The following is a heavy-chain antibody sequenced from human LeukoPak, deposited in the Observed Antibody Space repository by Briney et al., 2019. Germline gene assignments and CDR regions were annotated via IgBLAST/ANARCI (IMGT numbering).Heavy chain of an antibody. CDR2: ISGSGGST. Sequence: GGSLRLSCAASGFTFSSYAMSWVRQAPGKGLEWVSAISGSGGSTYYADSVKGRFTISRDNSKNTLYLKMNSLRAEDTAVYYCAKVGGSYRYYFGYWGQGTLVTVSS. D-gene: IGHD1-26*01. V-gene: IGHV3-23*01. CDR3: AKVGGSYRYYFGY. CDR1: GFTFSSYA. J-gene: IGHJ4*02.